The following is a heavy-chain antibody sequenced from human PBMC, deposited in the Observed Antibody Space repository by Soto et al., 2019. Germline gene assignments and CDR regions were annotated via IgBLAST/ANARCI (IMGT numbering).Heavy chain of an antibody. CDR2: IYWDDDE. CDR3: AHSRNLITEDAQVGDFDY. J-gene: IGHJ4*02. D-gene: IGHD1-26*01. V-gene: IGHV2-5*02. CDR1: GFSLTTDGEG. Sequence: QITLKESGPTLVKSTQTLTLTCTFSGFSLTTDGEGVGWVRQSPGEALEWLALIYWDDDERYSPSLKTRLNITKDISRKQVVLVMTSMEPVDTGTYFCAHSRNLITEDAQVGDFDYWGQGT.